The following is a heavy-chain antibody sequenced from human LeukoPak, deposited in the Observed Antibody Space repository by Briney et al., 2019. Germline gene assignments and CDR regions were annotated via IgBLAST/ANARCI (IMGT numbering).Heavy chain of an antibody. D-gene: IGHD1-14*01. CDR2: IYTRGNT. CDR3: ARESPITETA. CDR1: GASISSGSYY. J-gene: IGHJ5*02. Sequence: PSETLSLTCTVAGASISSGSYYWSWIRQPAGKGLEWIGRIYTRGNTNYNPSLESRVTILLDRSKNQFSLRLNSVTAADTAVYYCARESPITETAWGQGTLVTVSS. V-gene: IGHV4-61*02.